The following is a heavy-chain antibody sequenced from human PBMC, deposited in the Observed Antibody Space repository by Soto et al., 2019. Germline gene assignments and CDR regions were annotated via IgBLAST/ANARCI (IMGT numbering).Heavy chain of an antibody. CDR2: IYRSGTT. J-gene: IGHJ4*02. CDR1: GDSINTYY. V-gene: IGHV4-59*01. D-gene: IGHD5-12*01. CDR3: ARAPMATIYFDY. Sequence: SETLSLTCIVSGDSINTYYWSWIRQPPGKGLEWIGHIYRSGTTRYNPSVKSRVTISVDTSKNQFSLKLSSVTAADTAVYYCARAPMATIYFDYWGQGILVTVSS.